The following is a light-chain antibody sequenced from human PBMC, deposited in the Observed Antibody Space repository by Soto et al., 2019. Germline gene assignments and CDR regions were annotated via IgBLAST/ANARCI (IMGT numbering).Light chain of an antibody. J-gene: IGLJ1*01. CDR1: TSNIGSHS. V-gene: IGLV1-44*01. CDR3: ATWDDSLKGV. CDR2: TNN. Sequence: QSVLTQPPSASGTPGQRVTISCSGSTSNIGSHSVNWFQHLPGTAPKLLIITNNQRPSGVPDRFSGYKSGTSASLVISGLQSDDEADYYCATWDDSLKGVFGTGTQVTV.